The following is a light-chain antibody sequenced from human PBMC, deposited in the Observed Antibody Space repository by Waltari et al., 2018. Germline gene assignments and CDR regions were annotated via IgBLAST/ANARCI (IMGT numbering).Light chain of an antibody. V-gene: IGLV2-14*01. CDR3: SSYTSSSSRV. Sequence: QSALTQPASVSGSPGQSITISCTGTSRYIGGYNYFSCYQQHPGKAPKLMIYDVSKRPSGVSNRFSGSKSGNTVSLTISGLQTVDEADYYCSSYTSSSSRVFGTGTKVTVL. CDR1: SRYIGGYNY. J-gene: IGLJ1*01. CDR2: DVS.